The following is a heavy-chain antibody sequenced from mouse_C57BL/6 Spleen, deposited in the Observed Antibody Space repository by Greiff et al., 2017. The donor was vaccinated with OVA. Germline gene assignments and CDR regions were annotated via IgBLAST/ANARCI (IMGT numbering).Heavy chain of an antibody. CDR1: GYTFTDYN. CDR3: ARWILREDYYAMDY. Sequence: VQLQQSGPELVKPGASVKIPCKASGYTFTDYNMDWVKQSHGKSLEWIGDINPNNGGTIYNQKFKGKATLTVDKSSSTAYMELRSLTSEDTAVYYCARWILREDYYAMDYWGQGTSVTVSS. V-gene: IGHV1-18*01. J-gene: IGHJ4*01. CDR2: INPNNGGT.